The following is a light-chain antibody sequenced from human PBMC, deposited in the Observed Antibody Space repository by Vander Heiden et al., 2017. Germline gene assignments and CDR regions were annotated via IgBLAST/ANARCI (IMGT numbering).Light chain of an antibody. CDR3: QSADSSGTYQV. CDR1: ALPKQY. V-gene: IGLV3-25*03. CDR2: KDS. J-gene: IGLJ3*02. Sequence: SYELTQPLSVSVSPGQTARITCSGDALPKQYAYWYQQKPGQAPVLVIYKDSERPSGIPGRFSGSSSGTTVTLTISGVQAEDEADYYCQSADSSGTYQVFGGGTKLTVL.